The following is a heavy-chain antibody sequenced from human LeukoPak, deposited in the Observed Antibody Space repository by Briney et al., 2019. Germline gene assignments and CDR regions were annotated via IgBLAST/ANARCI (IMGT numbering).Heavy chain of an antibody. D-gene: IGHD6-13*01. V-gene: IGHV3-7*05. Sequence: GESLKLSCAASGFTFSSYWMSWVRQAPGKGLQWVANIKQDGSEKYYVDSVKGRFTIPRDNAKNSLYLQMNSLRAEDTAVYYCARYSSSWHAYDIWGQETMATVSA. J-gene: IGHJ3*02. CDR2: IKQDGSEK. CDR1: GFTFSSYW. CDR3: ARYSSSWHAYDI.